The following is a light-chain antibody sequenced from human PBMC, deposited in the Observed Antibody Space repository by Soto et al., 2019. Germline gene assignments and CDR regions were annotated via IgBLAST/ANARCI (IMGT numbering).Light chain of an antibody. Sequence: DIVMTQSPSTLSVSLGERVTISCRASQSISTNLAWYQQKPGTAPKLLIFAASTLESGVPSRFSGSGSGTDFTLTISSLQPEDVAAYYCQKYNNSPDTFGQGTKLEIK. CDR1: QSISTN. CDR2: AAS. V-gene: IGKV1-27*01. CDR3: QKYNNSPDT. J-gene: IGKJ2*01.